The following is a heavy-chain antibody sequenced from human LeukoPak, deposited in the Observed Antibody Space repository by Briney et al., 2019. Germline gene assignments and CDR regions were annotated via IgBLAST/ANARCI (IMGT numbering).Heavy chain of an antibody. V-gene: IGHV4-39*01. CDR3: ARLRYYDFWSGSQGFDI. Sequence: SETLSLTCTVSGGSISSSSYYWGWIRQPPGKGLEWIGSIYYSGSTYYNPSLKSRVTISVDTSKNQFSLKLSSVTAADTAVYYCARLRYYDFWSGSQGFDIWGQGTMVTVSS. D-gene: IGHD3-3*01. CDR2: IYYSGST. CDR1: GGSISSSSYY. J-gene: IGHJ3*02.